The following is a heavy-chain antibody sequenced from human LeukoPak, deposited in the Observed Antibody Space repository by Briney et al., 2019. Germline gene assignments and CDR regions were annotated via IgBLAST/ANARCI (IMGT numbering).Heavy chain of an antibody. CDR3: ARGGDSSGYSLSPFDY. J-gene: IGHJ4*02. V-gene: IGHV1-18*01. D-gene: IGHD3-22*01. CDR1: GYTFSDYG. Sequence: ASVKVSCKASGYTFSDYGITWVRQAPGQGVEWMGWIGAYNDNTNYAQKFQGRVTLTTDTSTSTAYMELRSLRSDDTAVYYCARGGDSSGYSLSPFDYWGQGTLVTVSS. CDR2: IGAYNDNT.